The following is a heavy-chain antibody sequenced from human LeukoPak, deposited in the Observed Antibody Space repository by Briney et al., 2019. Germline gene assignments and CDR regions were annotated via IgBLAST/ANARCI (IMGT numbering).Heavy chain of an antibody. CDR3: ARGGSSSWYPNFDY. CDR2: ISGASGGSK. CDR1: GFTFSSYA. D-gene: IGHD6-13*01. Sequence: GGSLRLSCAASGFTFSSYAMTWVRQAPGKGLEWVSIISGASGGSKYYAASVKGRFTISRDNSKNTLYLQMNSMRAEDTALYYWARGGSSSWYPNFDYWGQGTLVTVSS. J-gene: IGHJ4*02. V-gene: IGHV3-23*01.